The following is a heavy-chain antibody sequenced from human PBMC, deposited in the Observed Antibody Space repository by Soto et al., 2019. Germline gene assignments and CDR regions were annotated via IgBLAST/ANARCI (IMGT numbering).Heavy chain of an antibody. J-gene: IGHJ3*02. Sequence: GGSLRLSCAASGFTFDDYAMHWVRQAPGKGLEWVSGISWNSGSIGYADSVKGRFTISRDNAKNSLYLQMNSLRAEDTALYYCAKAHYYGSGSYAFDIWGQGTMVTVSS. CDR2: ISWNSGSI. CDR1: GFTFDDYA. D-gene: IGHD3-10*01. CDR3: AKAHYYGSGSYAFDI. V-gene: IGHV3-9*01.